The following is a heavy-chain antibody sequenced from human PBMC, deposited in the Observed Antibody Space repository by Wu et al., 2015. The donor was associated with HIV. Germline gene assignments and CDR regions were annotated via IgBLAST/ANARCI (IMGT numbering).Heavy chain of an antibody. J-gene: IGHJ4*02. Sequence: QVQLVQSGTEVKKPGSSVKVSCKASGGTLSSYAISWVRQAPGQGLEWMGRIIPIFGTANYAQKFQGRVTITADESTSTAYMELSSLRSEDTAVYYCALYYDSSGSKRPFDYWGQGTLVTVSS. CDR2: IIPIFGTA. V-gene: IGHV1-69*13. D-gene: IGHD3-22*01. CDR3: ALYYDSSGSKRPFDY. CDR1: GGTLSSYA.